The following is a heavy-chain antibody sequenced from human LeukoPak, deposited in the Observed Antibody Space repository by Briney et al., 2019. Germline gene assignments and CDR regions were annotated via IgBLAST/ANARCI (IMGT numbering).Heavy chain of an antibody. CDR3: AKESVVTARDWYFDL. D-gene: IGHD2-21*02. Sequence: GGSLRLSCAASGFTFSSYWMHWVRQAPGKGLEWVAVISYDGSNKYYADSVKGRFTISRDNSKNTLYLQMNSLRAEDTAVYYCAKESVVTARDWYFDLWGRGTLVTVSS. V-gene: IGHV3-30*18. J-gene: IGHJ2*01. CDR2: ISYDGSNK. CDR1: GFTFSSYW.